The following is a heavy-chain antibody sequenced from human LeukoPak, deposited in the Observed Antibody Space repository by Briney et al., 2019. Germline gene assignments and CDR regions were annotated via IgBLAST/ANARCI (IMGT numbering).Heavy chain of an antibody. V-gene: IGHV1-69*04. CDR3: ATGDSSWYWFDY. CDR1: GGTFSSYA. J-gene: IGHJ4*02. CDR2: IIPILGIA. D-gene: IGHD6-13*01. Sequence: SVKVSCKASGGTFSSYAISWVRQAPGQGLEWMGRIIPILGIANYAQKFQGRVTITADKSTSTAYMELSSLRSEDTAVYYCATGDSSWYWFDYWGQGTLVTVSS.